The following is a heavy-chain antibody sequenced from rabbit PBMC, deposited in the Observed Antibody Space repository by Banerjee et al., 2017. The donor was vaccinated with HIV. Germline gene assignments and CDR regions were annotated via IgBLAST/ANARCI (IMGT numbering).Heavy chain of an antibody. J-gene: IGHJ4*01. V-gene: IGHV1S45*01. D-gene: IGHD6-1*01. CDR2: IYADSSGST. CDR3: ARPGYVSYGYATYFNL. Sequence: QEQLKESGGGLVQPGGSLKLSCKASGFDLSRYGVSWVRQAPGKGLEWIACIYADSSGSTYYASWAKGRFTISKTSSTTVTLQMTSLTAADTATYFCARPGYVSYGYATYFNLWGPGTLVTVS. CDR1: GFDLSRYG.